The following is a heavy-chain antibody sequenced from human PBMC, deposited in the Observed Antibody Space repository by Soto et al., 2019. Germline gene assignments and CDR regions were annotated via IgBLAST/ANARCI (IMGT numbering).Heavy chain of an antibody. CDR2: IIPISGTT. Sequence: QVQLVQSGAEVKKPGSSVKVSCKASGGTFSTHAIIWVRQAPGHGLEWMGGIIPISGTTYYTQKFQGRVTITGDEPTSTALRELSSLKSEDTAVFFCGRGYCGGGNCYSGVDVGGKGTMVTFSS. CDR1: GGTFSTHA. CDR3: GRGYCGGGNCYSGVDV. J-gene: IGHJ6*04. V-gene: IGHV1-69*01. D-gene: IGHD2-15*01.